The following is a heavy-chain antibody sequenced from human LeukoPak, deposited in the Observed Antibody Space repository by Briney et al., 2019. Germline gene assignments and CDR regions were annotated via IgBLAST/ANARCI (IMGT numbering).Heavy chain of an antibody. Sequence: GGALRLSWAASGFNFSTYGMTWVRQAPGKGLEWISYISSRSDSIKYSDSVKGRFTSSRDNAKNSLYLQINSLRAEDTAVYYCTKSRISISGQADHWGQGTLVTVSS. CDR3: TKSRISISGQADH. D-gene: IGHD3-3*02. J-gene: IGHJ4*02. CDR2: ISSRSDSI. V-gene: IGHV3-48*04. CDR1: GFNFSTYG.